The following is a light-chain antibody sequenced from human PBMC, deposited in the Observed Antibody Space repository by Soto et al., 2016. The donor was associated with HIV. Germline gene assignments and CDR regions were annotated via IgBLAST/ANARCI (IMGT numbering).Light chain of an antibody. CDR3: QKYNGVIT. V-gene: IGKV1-27*01. CDR1: QAINSH. Sequence: IRMTQSPSSLSASTGDRVTITSRASQAINSHLAWYQQKPGKVPRLLISAAMNLESGVPSRFRGSGSGTEFTLTITSLQPEDIATYYCQKYNGVITFGGGTKVEI. CDR2: AAM. J-gene: IGKJ4*01.